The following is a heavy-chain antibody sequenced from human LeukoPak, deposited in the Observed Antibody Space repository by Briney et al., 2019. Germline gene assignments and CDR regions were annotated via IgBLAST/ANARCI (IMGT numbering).Heavy chain of an antibody. D-gene: IGHD2-15*01. CDR2: FDPEDGET. V-gene: IGHV1-24*01. Sequence: ASVKVSCKVSGYTLTELSTHWVRQAPGKGLEWMGGFDPEDGETIYAQKFQGRVTMTEDTSTDTAYMELSSLRSEDTAVYYCASCSGGSCYYYYGMGVWGQGTTVTVSS. CDR1: GYTLTELS. CDR3: ASCSGGSCYYYYGMGV. J-gene: IGHJ6*02.